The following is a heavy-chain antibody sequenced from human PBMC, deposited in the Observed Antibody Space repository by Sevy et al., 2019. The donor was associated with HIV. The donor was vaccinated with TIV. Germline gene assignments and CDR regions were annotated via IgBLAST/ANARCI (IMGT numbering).Heavy chain of an antibody. V-gene: IGHV3-48*02. Sequence: GGSLRLSCAASGFTFSSYSMNWVHQAPGKGLEWVSYISSSSSTIYYADSVKGRFTISRDNAKNSLYLQMNSLRDEDTAVYYCARDHPVTRGYYGMDVWGQGTTVTVSS. D-gene: IGHD4-17*01. CDR3: ARDHPVTRGYYGMDV. CDR2: ISSSSSTI. J-gene: IGHJ6*02. CDR1: GFTFSSYS.